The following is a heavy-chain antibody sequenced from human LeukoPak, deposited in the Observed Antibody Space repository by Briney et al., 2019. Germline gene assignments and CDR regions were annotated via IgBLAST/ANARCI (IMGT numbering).Heavy chain of an antibody. J-gene: IGHJ6*02. CDR1: GFTFSTYW. D-gene: IGHD1-26*01. CDR2: IKGDGSEK. V-gene: IGHV3-7*01. Sequence: GSLRLSCAASGFTFSTYWMAWGRQAPGKGLEWVANIKGDGSEKYHGDSVTGRFTISRDNAKNSLYLQMNSLRAEDTAIYYCASYRVSHGMDVWGQGTTVTVSS. CDR3: ASYRVSHGMDV.